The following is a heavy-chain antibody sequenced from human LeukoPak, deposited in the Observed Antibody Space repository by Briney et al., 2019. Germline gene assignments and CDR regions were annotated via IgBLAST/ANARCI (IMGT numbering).Heavy chain of an antibody. D-gene: IGHD3-22*01. V-gene: IGHV4-59*01. CDR1: GGSISSYY. CDR2: IYYSGST. CDR3: ARRTYYYDSSGQYFDI. J-gene: IGHJ3*02. Sequence: SGTLSLTCTVSGGSISSYYWSWIRQPPGKGLEWIGYIYYSGSTNYNPSLKSRVTISVDTSKNQFSLKLSSVTAADTAVYYCARRTYYYDSSGQYFDIWGQGTMVTVSS.